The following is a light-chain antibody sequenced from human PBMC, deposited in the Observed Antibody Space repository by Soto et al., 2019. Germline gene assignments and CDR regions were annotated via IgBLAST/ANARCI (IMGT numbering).Light chain of an antibody. V-gene: IGLV1-40*01. Sequence: QSVLTQPPSVSGAPGQRVTISCTGSSSNLGAGYDVHWYRQLPGTAPKLLIYGNINRPSGVPDRFSGSKSGTSASLAITGLQAEDEADYYCQSFDSILSGGVFGGGTKLTVL. CDR3: QSFDSILSGGV. CDR2: GNI. J-gene: IGLJ3*02. CDR1: SSNLGAGYD.